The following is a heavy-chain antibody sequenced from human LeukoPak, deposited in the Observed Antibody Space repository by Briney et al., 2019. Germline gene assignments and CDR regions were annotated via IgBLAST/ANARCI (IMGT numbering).Heavy chain of an antibody. V-gene: IGHV3-30*02. Sequence: GGSLRLSCAASGFTFSSYGMHWVRQAPGKGLEWVAFIRYDGSNKYYADSVKGRFTISRDNSKNTLYLQMNSLRAEDTAVYYCAKDEASWNYVISLYYFDYWGQGTLVTVSS. J-gene: IGHJ4*02. D-gene: IGHD1-7*01. CDR1: GFTFSSYG. CDR2: IRYDGSNK. CDR3: AKDEASWNYVISLYYFDY.